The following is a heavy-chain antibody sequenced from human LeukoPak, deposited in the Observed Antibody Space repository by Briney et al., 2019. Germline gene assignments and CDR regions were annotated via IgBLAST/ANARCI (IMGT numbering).Heavy chain of an antibody. Sequence: PSETLSLTCTVSGGSINNYYWSWIRQPPGKGLEWIGYIYYSGSTNYNPSLKSRVTISVDTSKNQFSLKLTSVTAADTAVYYCAREATFGYHYGSGSSAGQYYFDYWGQGTLVTVSS. D-gene: IGHD3-10*01. CDR1: GGSINNYY. J-gene: IGHJ4*02. V-gene: IGHV4-59*01. CDR2: IYYSGST. CDR3: AREATFGYHYGSGSSAGQYYFDY.